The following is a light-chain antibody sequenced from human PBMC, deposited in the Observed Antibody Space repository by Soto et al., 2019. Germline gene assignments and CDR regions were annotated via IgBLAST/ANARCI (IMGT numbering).Light chain of an antibody. CDR2: DVN. Sequence: QSALTQPASVSGSPGQSITISCTGTNSDVGGYNYVSWYRQHPGKAPKLMIFDVNNRPSGISNRFSGSKSGNTASLTISGLQADDEADYYCSSYTSSSTVVFGGGTKLTVL. V-gene: IGLV2-14*03. CDR3: SSYTSSSTVV. CDR1: NSDVGGYNY. J-gene: IGLJ2*01.